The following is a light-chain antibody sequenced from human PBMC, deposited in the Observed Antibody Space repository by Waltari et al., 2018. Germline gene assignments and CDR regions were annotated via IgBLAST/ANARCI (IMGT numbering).Light chain of an antibody. CDR3: CSYTSSSTCI. V-gene: IGLV2-14*01. Sequence: QSALTQPAPVSWSPGQSITIPCPGTSSDVGSHDYVSWYQHHPGKAPKPMIYEVSNRPSGVSNRFSGSKSDNTASLTISGLQAEDEADYYCCSYTSSSTCIFGGGTKLTVL. CDR2: EVS. CDR1: SSDVGSHDY. J-gene: IGLJ2*01.